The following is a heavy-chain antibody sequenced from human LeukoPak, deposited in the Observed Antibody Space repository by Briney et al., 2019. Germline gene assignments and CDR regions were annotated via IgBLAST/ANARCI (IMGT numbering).Heavy chain of an antibody. V-gene: IGHV7-4-1*02. CDR2: INTNTGNP. CDR1: GYTFTSYA. J-gene: IGHJ6*02. D-gene: IGHD5-12*01. CDR3: ASGSLSGYDWASNGMDV. Sequence: ASVKVSCKASGYTFTSYAMNWVRQAPGQGLEWMGWINTNTGNPTYAQGFTGQFVFSLDTSVSTAYLQISSLKAEDTAVYYCASGSLSGYDWASNGMDVWGQGTTVTVSS.